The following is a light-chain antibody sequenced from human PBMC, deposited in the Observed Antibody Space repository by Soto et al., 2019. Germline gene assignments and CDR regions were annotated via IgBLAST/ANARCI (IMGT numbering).Light chain of an antibody. CDR3: SSYTSSSTSVV. CDR1: SSDVGGYNY. J-gene: IGLJ2*01. CDR2: DVS. Sequence: QSVLTQPASVSGSPGQSITISCTGTSSDVGGYNYVSWYQQHPGKAPKLMIYDVSNRPSGVSNRFSGSKSGNTVSLTISGLQAEDEADYYCSSYTSSSTSVVFGGGTKVTVL. V-gene: IGLV2-14*01.